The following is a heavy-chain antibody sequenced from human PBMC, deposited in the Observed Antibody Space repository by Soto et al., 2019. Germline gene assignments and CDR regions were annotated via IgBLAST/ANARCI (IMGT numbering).Heavy chain of an antibody. CDR2: IYYSGNT. Sequence: ETLSLTCTVAGGSISTYYWNWIRQPPGKGLEWIGYIYYSGNTNYNPSRKSRVTISVDTSKNQFSLKLRSVTAADTDVYYCARVSGGDYGRPFDYWGQGTLVTVSS. D-gene: IGHD4-17*01. CDR1: GGSISTYY. J-gene: IGHJ4*02. V-gene: IGHV4-59*01. CDR3: ARVSGGDYGRPFDY.